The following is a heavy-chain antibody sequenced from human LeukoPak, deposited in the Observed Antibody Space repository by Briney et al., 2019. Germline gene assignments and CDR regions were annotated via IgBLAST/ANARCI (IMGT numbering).Heavy chain of an antibody. CDR2: FDLEDGET. V-gene: IGHV1-24*01. CDR3: ATDRPVGHYYYGMDV. Sequence: ASVKVSCKVSGYTLTELSMHWVRRAPGKGLEWMGGFDLEDGETIYAQKFQGRVTMTEDTSTDTAYMELSSLRSEDTAVYYCATDRPVGHYYYGMDVWGQGTTVTVSS. J-gene: IGHJ6*02. CDR1: GYTLTELS. D-gene: IGHD4-23*01.